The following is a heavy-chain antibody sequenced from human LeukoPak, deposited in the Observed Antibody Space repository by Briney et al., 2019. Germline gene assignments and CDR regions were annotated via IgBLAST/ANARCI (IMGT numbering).Heavy chain of an antibody. CDR3: AKDVPNSIVGAITLTFDY. CDR2: ISGSGGST. Sequence: GGSLRLSCAASGFTFSSYAMSWVRQAPGKGLEWVSAISGSGGSTYYADSVKGRFTISRDNSKNTLYLQMNSLRAEDTAVYYCAKDVPNSIVGAITLTFDYWGQGTLVTVSS. J-gene: IGHJ4*02. CDR1: GFTFSSYA. D-gene: IGHD1-26*01. V-gene: IGHV3-23*01.